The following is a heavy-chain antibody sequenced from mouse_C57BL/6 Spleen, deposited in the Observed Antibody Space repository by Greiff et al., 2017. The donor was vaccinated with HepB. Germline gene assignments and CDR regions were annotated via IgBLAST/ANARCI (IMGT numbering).Heavy chain of an antibody. D-gene: IGHD2-12*01. CDR3: ASRYDGSY. Sequence: QVQLQQSGAELARPGASVKLSCKASGYTFTSYGISWVKQRTGQGLEWIGEIYPRSGNTYYNEKFKGKATLTADKSSSTAYMELRSLTSEDSAVYFCASRYDGSYWGQGTLVTVSA. CDR2: IYPRSGNT. V-gene: IGHV1-81*01. J-gene: IGHJ3*01. CDR1: GYTFTSYG.